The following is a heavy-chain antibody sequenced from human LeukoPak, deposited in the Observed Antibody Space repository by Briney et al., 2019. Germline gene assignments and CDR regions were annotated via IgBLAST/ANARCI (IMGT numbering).Heavy chain of an antibody. J-gene: IGHJ5*02. CDR3: ARHWDRSCSSTSCYTERPPNWFDP. CDR1: GGSISSYY. Sequence: KPSETLSLTCTVSGGSISSYYWSWIRQPPGKGLEWIGYIYYSGSTNYNPSLKSRVTISVDTSKNQFSLKLSSVTAADTAVYYCARHWDRSCSSTSCYTERPPNWFDPWGQGTLVTVSS. V-gene: IGHV4-59*08. D-gene: IGHD2-2*02. CDR2: IYYSGST.